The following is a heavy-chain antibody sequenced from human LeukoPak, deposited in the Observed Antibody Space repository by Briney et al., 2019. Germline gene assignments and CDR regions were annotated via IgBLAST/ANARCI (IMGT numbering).Heavy chain of an antibody. D-gene: IGHD4-17*01. J-gene: IGHJ6*02. CDR1: GGSFSGYY. V-gene: IGHV4-34*01. CDR3: ARVGPTVTTYYYYYGMDV. CDR2: INHSGST. Sequence: SETLFLTCAVYGGSFSGYYWSWIRQPPGKGLEWIGEINHSGSTNYNPSLKSRVTISVDTSKNQFSLKLSSVTAADTAVYYCARVGPTVTTYYYYYGMDVWGQGTTVTVSS.